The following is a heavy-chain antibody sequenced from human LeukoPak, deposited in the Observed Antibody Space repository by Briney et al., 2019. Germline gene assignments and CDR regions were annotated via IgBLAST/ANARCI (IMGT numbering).Heavy chain of an antibody. J-gene: IGHJ4*02. Sequence: GGSLRLSCAASGFTFSSYAMSWDRQAPGKGLEWVSAISGSGGSTYYADSVKGRFTISRDNSKNTLYLQMNSLRAEDTAVYYCAKGSSSWYEHYFDYWGQGTLVTVSS. V-gene: IGHV3-23*01. CDR2: ISGSGGST. CDR1: GFTFSSYA. D-gene: IGHD6-13*01. CDR3: AKGSSSWYEHYFDY.